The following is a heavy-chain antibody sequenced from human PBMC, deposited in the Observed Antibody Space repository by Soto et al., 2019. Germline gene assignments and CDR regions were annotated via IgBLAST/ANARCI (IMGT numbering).Heavy chain of an antibody. D-gene: IGHD3-10*01. CDR3: AKTGSSTWFFNWFDP. J-gene: IGHJ5*02. Sequence: QVQLVASGGGVVQPGKSLRLSCAASGFSFSTYGVHWVRQAPGKGLEWVAVISKDGDNTYYADSVKGRFTISRDNSINMLYLQMNSLRVEDTAVYYCAKTGSSTWFFNWFDPWGQGTLVIVSS. CDR2: ISKDGDNT. CDR1: GFSFSTYG. V-gene: IGHV3-30*18.